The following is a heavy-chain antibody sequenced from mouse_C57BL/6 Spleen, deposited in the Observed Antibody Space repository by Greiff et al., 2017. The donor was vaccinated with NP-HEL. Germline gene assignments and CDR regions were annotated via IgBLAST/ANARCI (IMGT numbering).Heavy chain of an antibody. CDR1: GYTFTDYN. J-gene: IGHJ1*03. Sequence: EVQLQQSGPELVKPGASVKIPCKASGYTFTDYNMDWVKQSHGKSLEWIGDINPNNGGTIYNQKFKGKATLTVDKSSSTAYMELRSLTSADTAVYYCAGPYYYDSSSLWYFDVWGTGTTVTVSS. CDR3: AGPYYYDSSSLWYFDV. V-gene: IGHV1-18*01. CDR2: INPNNGGT. D-gene: IGHD1-1*01.